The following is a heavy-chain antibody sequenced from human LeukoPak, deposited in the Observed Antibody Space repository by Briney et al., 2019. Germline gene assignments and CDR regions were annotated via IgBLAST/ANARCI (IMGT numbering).Heavy chain of an antibody. Sequence: AGSLRLSCAASGFTFTSYWMTWVRQAPGKGLEWVANTKHDGSERYYVDSVKGRFTISRDSVKNSLFLQMDSLRAEDTAVYYCARGGLYGDYYFDYWGQGTLVTVTS. V-gene: IGHV3-7*04. CDR1: GFTFTSYW. J-gene: IGHJ4*02. CDR2: TKHDGSER. D-gene: IGHD2-21*02. CDR3: ARGGLYGDYYFDY.